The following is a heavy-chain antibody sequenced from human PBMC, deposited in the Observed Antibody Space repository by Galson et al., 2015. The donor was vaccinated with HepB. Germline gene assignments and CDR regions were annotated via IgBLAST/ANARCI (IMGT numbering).Heavy chain of an antibody. J-gene: IGHJ5*02. V-gene: IGHV4-4*07. Sequence: ETLSLTCTVSGGSISSYYWSWIRQPAVKGLEWIGRIYTSGSTNYNPSLKSRVTMSVDTSKNQFPLKLSSVTAADTAAYYCARDIVVVPAAFNWFDPWGQGTLVTVSS. CDR1: GGSISSYY. CDR3: ARDIVVVPAAFNWFDP. CDR2: IYTSGST. D-gene: IGHD2-2*01.